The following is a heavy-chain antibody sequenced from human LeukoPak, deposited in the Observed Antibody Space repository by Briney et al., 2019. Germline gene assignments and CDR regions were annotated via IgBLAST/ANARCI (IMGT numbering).Heavy chain of an antibody. CDR1: GYTFTTDY. Sequence: ASVMVSCKASGYTFTTDYIHWVRQAPGQGLEWMGIINPSGGSTTYAQKFQGRVIMTGDTSTSTVYMELRSLRSEDTAVYYCARARGSGSYYGHDYYYYYYMDVWGQGTTVTVSS. D-gene: IGHD3-10*01. J-gene: IGHJ6*03. CDR3: ARARGSGSYYGHDYYYYYYMDV. CDR2: INPSGGST. V-gene: IGHV1-46*01.